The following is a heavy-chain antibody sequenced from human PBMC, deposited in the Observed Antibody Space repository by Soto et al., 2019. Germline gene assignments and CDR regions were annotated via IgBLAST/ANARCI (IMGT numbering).Heavy chain of an antibody. J-gene: IGHJ1*01. Sequence: ASVKVSCKASGYTFTSYGISWVRQAPGQGLEWMGWINAYNGNTNYAQKPQGRVTMTTDTSTSTAYMELRSLRSEDTAVYYCAADRVGATQYFQHWGQGTLVTVSS. CDR1: GYTFTSYG. D-gene: IGHD1-26*01. V-gene: IGHV1-18*01. CDR3: AADRVGATQYFQH. CDR2: INAYNGNT.